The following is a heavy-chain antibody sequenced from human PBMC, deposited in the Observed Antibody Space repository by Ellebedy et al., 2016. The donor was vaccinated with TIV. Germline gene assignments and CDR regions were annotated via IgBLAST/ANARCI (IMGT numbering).Heavy chain of an antibody. CDR2: ISYDGSNK. CDR1: GFTFSSYA. J-gene: IGHJ3*02. V-gene: IGHV3-30-3*01. CDR3: ARDVRYAFDI. Sequence: GESLKISCAASGFTFSSYAMHWVRQAPGKGLEWVVVISYDGSNKYYADSVKGRFTISRDNSKNTLYLQMNSLRAEDTAVYYCARDVRYAFDIWGQGTTVTVSS. D-gene: IGHD5-24*01.